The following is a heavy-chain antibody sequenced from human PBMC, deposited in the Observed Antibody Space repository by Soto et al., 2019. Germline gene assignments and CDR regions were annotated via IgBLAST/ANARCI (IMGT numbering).Heavy chain of an antibody. J-gene: IGHJ5*02. CDR1: GDTFTTYD. CDR2: INPNSGNI. CDR3: AAFDPGPMGFDP. D-gene: IGHD3-3*02. Sequence: ASVKVSCKASGDTFTTYDINWVRQATGHGLEWMGWINPNSGNIGYAQRFQGRVTMTRDTAIRTAYMEVSSLRSEDTAFYYCAAFDPGPMGFDPWGQGTLVTVSS. V-gene: IGHV1-8*01.